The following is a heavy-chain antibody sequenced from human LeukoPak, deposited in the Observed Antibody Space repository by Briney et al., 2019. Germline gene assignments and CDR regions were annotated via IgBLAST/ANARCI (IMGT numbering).Heavy chain of an antibody. CDR1: GFSFSSYS. CDR2: ISSSSNYI. V-gene: IGHV3-21*01. D-gene: IGHD6-13*01. J-gene: IGHJ4*02. CDR3: ATTLNIATAGYF. Sequence: GGSLRLSCAASGFSFSSYSMNWVRQAPGKGLEWVSSISSSSNYIYYADSVKGRFTISRDNAKNSVYLQMNNLRAEDTATYYCATTLNIATAGYFWGQGTLVTVSS.